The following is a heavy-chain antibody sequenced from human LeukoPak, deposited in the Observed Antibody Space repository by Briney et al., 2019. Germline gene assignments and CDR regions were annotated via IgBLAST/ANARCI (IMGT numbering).Heavy chain of an antibody. CDR2: ITSDGGTT. Sequence: PGGSLRHSCSASGFAFSSCALHWVRQAPGKGPEYVSVITSDGGTTYYADSVKGRFTISRDNSKNTLYLQMSSLRPEDTAVYYCVKDHYGSGDYWGQGTLVTVSS. D-gene: IGHD3-10*01. V-gene: IGHV3-64D*06. CDR3: VKDHYGSGDY. J-gene: IGHJ4*02. CDR1: GFAFSSCA.